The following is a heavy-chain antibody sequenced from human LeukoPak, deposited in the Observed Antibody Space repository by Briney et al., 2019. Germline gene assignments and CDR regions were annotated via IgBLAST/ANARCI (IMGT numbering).Heavy chain of an antibody. CDR3: ARSGDRIAARRWFDP. CDR1: GGTFSSYA. J-gene: IGHJ5*02. Sequence: ASVKVSCKASGGTFSSYAISWVRQAPGQGLEWMGGIIPIFGTANYAQKFQGRVTITADESTSTAYMELSSLRSEDTAVYYCARSGDRIAARRWFDPWGQGTLVTVSS. V-gene: IGHV1-69*13. CDR2: IIPIFGTA. D-gene: IGHD6-6*01.